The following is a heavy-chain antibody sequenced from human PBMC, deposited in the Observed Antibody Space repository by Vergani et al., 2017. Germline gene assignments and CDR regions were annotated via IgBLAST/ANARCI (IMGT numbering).Heavy chain of an antibody. CDR1: GGSISSGGYS. D-gene: IGHD6-19*01. V-gene: IGHV4-30-2*01. J-gene: IGHJ4*02. CDR2: IYHSGST. Sequence: QLQLQESGSGLVKPSQTLSLTCAVSGGSISSGGYSWSWIRQPPGKGLEWIGYIYHSGSTYYNPSLKSRVTISVDTSKNQFSLKLSSVTAADTAVYYCARYSSGWYGTRYFDYWGQGTLVTVSS. CDR3: ARYSSGWYGTRYFDY.